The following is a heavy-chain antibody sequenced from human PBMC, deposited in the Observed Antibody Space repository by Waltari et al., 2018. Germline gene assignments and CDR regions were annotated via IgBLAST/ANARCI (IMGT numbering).Heavy chain of an antibody. CDR1: GFTFSSYA. V-gene: IGHV3-30-3*01. Sequence: QVQLVESGGGVVQPGRSLRLSCAASGFTFSSYAMHWVRQAPGKGLEWVAVISYDGSNKYYADSVKGRFTISRDNSKNTLYLQMNSLRAEDTAVYYCARGLDSSGYYYGYYFDYWGQGALVTVSS. J-gene: IGHJ4*02. CDR2: ISYDGSNK. D-gene: IGHD3-22*01. CDR3: ARGLDSSGYYYGYYFDY.